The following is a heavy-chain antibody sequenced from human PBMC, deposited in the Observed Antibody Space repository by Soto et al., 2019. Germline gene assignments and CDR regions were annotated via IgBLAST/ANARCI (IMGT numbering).Heavy chain of an antibody. D-gene: IGHD4-17*01. Sequence: SETLSLTCTVSGGSINTYNLFWAWVRQPPGKGLEWIASIHYGGNAYYSPSLTTRATISRDTSKNRVSLKLSSVTAADTAVYYCARRLVYGDSLIWYDPWGQGTLVTVSS. J-gene: IGHJ5*02. V-gene: IGHV4-39*07. CDR3: ARRLVYGDSLIWYDP. CDR1: GGSINTYNLF. CDR2: IHYGGNA.